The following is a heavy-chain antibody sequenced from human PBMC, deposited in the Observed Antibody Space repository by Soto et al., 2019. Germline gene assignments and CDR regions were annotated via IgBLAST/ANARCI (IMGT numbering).Heavy chain of an antibody. D-gene: IGHD3-3*01. CDR2: MNPNSGNT. Sequence: ASVKVSCKASGYTFTRYDINWVRPATEQGLEWMGWMNPNSGNTGYAQKLQGRVTMTRNTSISTAYMELSSLRSEDTAVYYCARHYDFWSGYYRVWFDPWGQGTLVTVSS. J-gene: IGHJ5*02. CDR3: ARHYDFWSGYYRVWFDP. CDR1: GYTFTRYD. V-gene: IGHV1-8*01.